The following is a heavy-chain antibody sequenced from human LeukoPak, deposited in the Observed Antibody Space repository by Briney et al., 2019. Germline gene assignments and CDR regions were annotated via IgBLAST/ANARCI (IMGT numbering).Heavy chain of an antibody. D-gene: IGHD5-12*01. CDR2: ISGDGGTT. CDR3: ATDRGYSGYGTFDY. CDR1: EFSVSSNY. Sequence: GGSLRLSCAASEFSVSSNYMTWVRQAPGKGLEWVSTISGDGGTTYYADSVKGRFTISRDDSTDTLYLQMNSLTAADSALYYCATDRGYSGYGTFDYWGQGTLVSVSS. J-gene: IGHJ4*02. V-gene: IGHV3-53*01.